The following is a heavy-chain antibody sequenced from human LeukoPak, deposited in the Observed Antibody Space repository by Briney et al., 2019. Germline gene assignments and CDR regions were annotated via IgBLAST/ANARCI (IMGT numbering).Heavy chain of an antibody. J-gene: IGHJ3*02. D-gene: IGHD2-2*02. CDR2: ICGSGGST. CDR1: GFTFSSYA. V-gene: IGHV3-23*01. CDR3: AKELGYCSSTSCYKDAFDI. Sequence: PGGSLRLSCAASGFTFSSYAMSWVRQAPGKGLEWVSAICGSGGSTYYADSVKGRFTISRDNSKNTLYLQMNSLRAEDTAVYYCAKELGYCSSTSCYKDAFDIWGQGTMVTVSS.